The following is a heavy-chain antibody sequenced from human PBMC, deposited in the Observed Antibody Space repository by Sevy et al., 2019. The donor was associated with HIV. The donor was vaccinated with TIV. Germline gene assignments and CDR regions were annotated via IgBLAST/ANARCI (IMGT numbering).Heavy chain of an antibody. D-gene: IGHD6-6*01. CDR1: GFTFSTYW. CDR3: ATDLFSSSSADVFDI. Sequence: GGSLRLSCAASGFTFSTYWMNWVRQAPGKGLEWVAKIKQDGSGKNYVDSVKGRFTISRDNARNSLFLELNSLKVEDTAVYYCATDLFSSSSADVFDIWGQGTMVTVS. CDR2: IKQDGSGK. J-gene: IGHJ3*02. V-gene: IGHV3-7*01.